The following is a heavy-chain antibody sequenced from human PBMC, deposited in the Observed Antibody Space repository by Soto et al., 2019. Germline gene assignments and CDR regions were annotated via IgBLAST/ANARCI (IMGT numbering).Heavy chain of an antibody. D-gene: IGHD3-9*01. CDR3: AHARRRYDAFDI. J-gene: IGHJ3*02. CDR1: GFSLSTSGVG. V-gene: IGHV2-5*02. Sequence: QITLKESGPTLVKPTQTLTLTCTFSGFSLSTSGVGVGWIRQPPEKALEWLALIYWDDDNRYSPSLKSRLTNTKDTSKNHVVLTMTNMDPVDTATYYCAHARRRYDAFDIWGQGTMVTVSS. CDR2: IYWDDDN.